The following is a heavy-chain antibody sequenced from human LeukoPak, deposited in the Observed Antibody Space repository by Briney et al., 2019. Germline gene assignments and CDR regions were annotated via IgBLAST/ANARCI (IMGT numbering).Heavy chain of an antibody. Sequence: SETLSLTCAVSGGSISSGGYSWSWIRQPPGKGLEWIGYIYHSGSTYYNPSLKGRVTISVDRSKNQFSLKLSSVTAADTAVYYCASATTYYDILTGYLDAFDIWGQGTMVTVSS. CDR3: ASATTYYDILTGYLDAFDI. D-gene: IGHD3-9*01. J-gene: IGHJ3*02. CDR2: IYHSGST. V-gene: IGHV4-30-2*01. CDR1: GGSISSGGYS.